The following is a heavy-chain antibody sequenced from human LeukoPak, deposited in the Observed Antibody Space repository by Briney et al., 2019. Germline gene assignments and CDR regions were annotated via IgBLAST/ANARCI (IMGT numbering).Heavy chain of an antibody. J-gene: IGHJ4*02. V-gene: IGHV3-48*01. D-gene: IGHD2/OR15-2a*01. CDR1: GLTFTNFT. CDR2: IRSDTATT. CDR3: VRRIGRDS. Sequence: GGSLRLSCTASGLTFTNFTMNWIRQAPGRGPEWISAIRSDTATTFYADSVKGRFTISRDNAKNSLYLLMNSLRVGDTAVYYCVRRIGRDSWGQGTQVTVSS.